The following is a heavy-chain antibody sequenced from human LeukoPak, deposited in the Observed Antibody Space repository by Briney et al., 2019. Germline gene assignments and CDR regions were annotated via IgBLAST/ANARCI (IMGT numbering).Heavy chain of an antibody. CDR1: GFTFSSYS. CDR3: ARGYCSGGSCYVFDY. D-gene: IGHD2-15*01. J-gene: IGHJ4*02. CDR2: ISSSSSTI. Sequence: PGGSLRFSCAASGFTFSSYSMNWVRQAPGKGLGWVSYISSSSSTIYYADSVKGRFTISRDNAKNSLYLQMNSLRAEDTAVYYCARGYCSGGSCYVFDYWGQGTLVTVSS. V-gene: IGHV3-48*01.